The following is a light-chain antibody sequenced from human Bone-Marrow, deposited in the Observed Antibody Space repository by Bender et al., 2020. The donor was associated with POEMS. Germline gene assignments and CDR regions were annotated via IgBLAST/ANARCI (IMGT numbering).Light chain of an antibody. J-gene: IGLJ2*01. CDR3: HVWASSTGNVV. CDR1: KLGDKY. Sequence: SYELTQPHSVSVSPGQKAAIPCSGDKLGDKYACWYQQKPGQSPVLVIYQNRTRLSGSPERFSGSNSGITATLTISGTQPVDEADYYCHVWASSTGNVVFGGGTTLTVL. V-gene: IGLV3-1*01. CDR2: QNR.